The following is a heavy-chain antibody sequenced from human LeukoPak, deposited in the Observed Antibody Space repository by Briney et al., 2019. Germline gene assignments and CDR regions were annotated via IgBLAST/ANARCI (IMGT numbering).Heavy chain of an antibody. CDR1: GGSISSSSYY. Sequence: SETLSLTCTVSGGSISSSSYYWGWIRQPPGKGLEWIGSIYYSGSTYYNPSLKSRVTISVDTSKNQFSLKLSSVTAADTAVYYCARCFGYYYDSSGYSPAGSIDYWGQGTLVTVSS. D-gene: IGHD3-22*01. CDR3: ARCFGYYYDSSGYSPAGSIDY. J-gene: IGHJ4*02. CDR2: IYYSGST. V-gene: IGHV4-39*07.